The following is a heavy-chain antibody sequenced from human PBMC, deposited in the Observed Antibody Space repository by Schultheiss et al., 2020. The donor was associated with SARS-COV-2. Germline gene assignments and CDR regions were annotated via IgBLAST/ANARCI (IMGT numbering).Heavy chain of an antibody. CDR3: AKIHTSYVVDP. D-gene: IGHD3-10*02. CDR2: MYYSGST. Sequence: SQTLSLTCTVSGGSISSGGYYWTWIRQHPGKGLEWIGYMYYSGSTYYNPSLKSLITISVDTSKNQFSLKLSSVTAADTAVYYCAKIHTSYVVDPWGQGTLVTVSS. V-gene: IGHV4-31*01. CDR1: GGSISSGGYY. J-gene: IGHJ5*02.